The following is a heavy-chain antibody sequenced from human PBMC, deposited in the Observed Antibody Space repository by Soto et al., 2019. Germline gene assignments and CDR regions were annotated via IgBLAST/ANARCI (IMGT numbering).Heavy chain of an antibody. Sequence: XASLRLSCEASGFTFSSYWMSWVRQAPGKGLEWVANIKQDGSEKYYVDSVKDRFTISRDNVKNSLYLQMNSLRAEDTAVYYCARDRNDFWSGYESYWGQGTLVTVSS. CDR3: ARDRNDFWSGYESY. CDR2: IKQDGSEK. D-gene: IGHD3-3*01. CDR1: GFTFSSYW. V-gene: IGHV3-7*01. J-gene: IGHJ4*02.